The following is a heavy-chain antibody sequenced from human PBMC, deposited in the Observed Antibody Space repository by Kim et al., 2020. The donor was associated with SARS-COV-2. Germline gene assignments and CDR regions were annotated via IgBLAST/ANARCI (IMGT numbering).Heavy chain of an antibody. Sequence: GGSLRLSCAASGFTFSSYAMSWVRQAPGKGLEWVSAISGSGSSTYYADSVKGRFTISRDNSKNTLYLQMNSLRAEDTAVYYCAKDVYYYDSSGYQGLFDYWGQGTLVTVSS. CDR3: AKDVYYYDSSGYQGLFDY. J-gene: IGHJ4*02. D-gene: IGHD3-22*01. V-gene: IGHV3-23*01. CDR1: GFTFSSYA. CDR2: ISGSGSST.